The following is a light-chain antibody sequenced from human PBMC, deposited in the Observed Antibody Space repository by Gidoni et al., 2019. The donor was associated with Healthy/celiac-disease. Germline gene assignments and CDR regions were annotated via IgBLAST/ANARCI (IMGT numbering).Light chain of an antibody. J-gene: IGLJ1*01. V-gene: IGLV3-21*02. CDR3: QVWDSSSDHYA. Sequence: SYVLTQPPSVSGAPGQTARITCGGNNMGSKSVHWYKQKPGQAPVLVVYADSDRPSGIPERFSGSNSGNTATLTISRVEAGDDADYFCQVWDSSSDHYAFGTGTKVPVL. CDR1: NMGSKS. CDR2: ADS.